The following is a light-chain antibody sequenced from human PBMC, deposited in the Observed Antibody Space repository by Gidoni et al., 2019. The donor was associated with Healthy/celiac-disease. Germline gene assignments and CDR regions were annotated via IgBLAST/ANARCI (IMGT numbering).Light chain of an antibody. CDR1: QSLLHSNGYNY. Sequence: DIVMTQSPLSLPVTPGEPASIPCRPSQSLLHSNGYNYLDWYLQEPGQSPQLLIYFGSYRASGVPCGFSGSGSGTDFTLNISIVDAGDLGVYFCMQSLQAPLTFGGGTKVEIK. CDR3: MQSLQAPLT. CDR2: FGS. J-gene: IGKJ4*01. V-gene: IGKV2-28*01.